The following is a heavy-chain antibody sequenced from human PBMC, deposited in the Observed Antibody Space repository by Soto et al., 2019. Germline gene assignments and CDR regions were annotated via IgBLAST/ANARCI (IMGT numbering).Heavy chain of an antibody. Sequence: GSLRLSCAASGFTFSSYAMSWVRQAPGKGLEWVSAISGSGGSTYYADSVKGRFTISRDNSKNTLYLQMNSLRAEDTAVYYCAKDRPYYDFWSGSRGDNWFDPWGQGTLVTVSS. CDR1: GFTFSSYA. CDR2: ISGSGGST. D-gene: IGHD3-3*01. V-gene: IGHV3-23*01. J-gene: IGHJ5*02. CDR3: AKDRPYYDFWSGSRGDNWFDP.